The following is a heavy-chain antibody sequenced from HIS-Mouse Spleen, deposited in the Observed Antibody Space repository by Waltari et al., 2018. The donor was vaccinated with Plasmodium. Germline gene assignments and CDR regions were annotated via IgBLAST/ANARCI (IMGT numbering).Heavy chain of an antibody. CDR3: ARGVGYCSGGSCDHYFDY. Sequence: QVQLQQWGAGLLKPSETLSLTCAVYGGSFSGSYWSWIRNAPGTGLEWIGEINHSGSTNYNPSLKSRVTISVDTSKNQFSLKLSSVTAADTAVYYCARGVGYCSGGSCDHYFDYWGQGTLVTVSS. D-gene: IGHD2-15*01. J-gene: IGHJ4*02. CDR1: GGSFSGSY. CDR2: INHSGST. V-gene: IGHV4-34*01.